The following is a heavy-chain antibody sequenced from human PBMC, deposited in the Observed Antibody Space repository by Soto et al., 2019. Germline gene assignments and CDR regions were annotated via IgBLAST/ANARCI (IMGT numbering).Heavy chain of an antibody. D-gene: IGHD2-21*02. CDR2: IYYSGST. CDR1: GGSISSGGYY. J-gene: IGHJ4*02. V-gene: IGHV4-31*03. CDR3: ARSRSLVVTAIPYFDY. Sequence: SETLSLTCTVSGGSISSGGYYWSWIRQHPGKGLEWIGYIYYSGSTYYNPSLKSRVTISVDTSKNQFSLKLSSVTAADTAVYYCARSRSLVVTAIPYFDYWGQGTLVTVSS.